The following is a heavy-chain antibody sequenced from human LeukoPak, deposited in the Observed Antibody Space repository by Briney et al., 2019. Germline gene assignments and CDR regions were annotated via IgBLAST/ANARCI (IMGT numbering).Heavy chain of an antibody. V-gene: IGHV1-18*01. J-gene: IGHJ5*02. Sequence: ASVKVSCKASGYTFTSYGISWVRQAPGQGLEWMGWISAYNGNTNYAQKLQGRVTMTTDTSTSTAYMELRSPRSDDTAVYYCARNGQWELANWFDPWGQGTLVTVSS. CDR1: GYTFTSYG. CDR2: ISAYNGNT. D-gene: IGHD1-26*01. CDR3: ARNGQWELANWFDP.